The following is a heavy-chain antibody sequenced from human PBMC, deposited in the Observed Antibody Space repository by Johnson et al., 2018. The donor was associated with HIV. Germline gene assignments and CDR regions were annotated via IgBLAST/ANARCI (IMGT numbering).Heavy chain of an antibody. CDR1: GFTFDDYA. Sequence: LVESGGGLVQPGKSLRLSCAASGFTFDDYAFHWVRQAPGKGLEWVSGISWNGGTLGYVDSVKGRFTISRDNAKNSLYLQMNSLRAEDTAVYYCARGGSCYNAHFDIWGQGTMVTVSS. J-gene: IGHJ3*02. CDR2: ISWNGGTL. D-gene: IGHD2-15*01. CDR3: ARGGSCYNAHFDI. V-gene: IGHV3-9*01.